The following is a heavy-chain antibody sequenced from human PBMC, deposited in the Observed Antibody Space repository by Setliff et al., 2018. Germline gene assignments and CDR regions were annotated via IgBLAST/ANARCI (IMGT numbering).Heavy chain of an antibody. CDR2: INPDGGSA. CDR3: ARAGEAAAERKGLLEF. D-gene: IGHD6-13*01. V-gene: IGHV1-46*01. CDR1: GYTLSRHY. J-gene: IGHJ4*02. Sequence: ASVKVSCKATGYTLSRHYMHWARQAPGQGLEWMGIINPDGGSASIVQKIQGRVTMTSDTATSTVYMEFTGLTSEDTAVYYCARAGEAAAERKGLLEFWGQGTLVTVSS.